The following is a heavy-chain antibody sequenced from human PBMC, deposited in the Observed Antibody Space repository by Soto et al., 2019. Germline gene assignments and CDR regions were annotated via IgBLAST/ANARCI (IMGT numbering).Heavy chain of an antibody. V-gene: IGHV2-70*11. J-gene: IGHJ4*02. Sequence: SGPTLVNPTQTLTLTCTFSGFSLSTSGMCVSWIRQPPGKALEWLARIDWDDDKYYSTSLKTRLTISKDTSKNQVVLTMTNMEPVDTATYYCARIPAALGYYPLWGQGTLVTVSS. CDR1: GFSLSTSGMC. D-gene: IGHD3-22*01. CDR3: ARIPAALGYYPL. CDR2: IDWDDDK.